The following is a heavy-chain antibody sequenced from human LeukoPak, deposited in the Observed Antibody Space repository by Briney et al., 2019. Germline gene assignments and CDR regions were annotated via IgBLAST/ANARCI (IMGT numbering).Heavy chain of an antibody. Sequence: SETLSLTCAVYGGSFSGYYWGWIRQPPGKGLEWIGSISYSGSTYYNPSLKSRVTISADTSKNQFSLKLSSVTAADTAVYYCGYSYGYRWYFDYWGQGTLVTVSS. J-gene: IGHJ4*02. D-gene: IGHD5-18*01. V-gene: IGHV4-34*01. CDR1: GGSFSGYY. CDR3: GYSYGYRWYFDY. CDR2: ISYSGST.